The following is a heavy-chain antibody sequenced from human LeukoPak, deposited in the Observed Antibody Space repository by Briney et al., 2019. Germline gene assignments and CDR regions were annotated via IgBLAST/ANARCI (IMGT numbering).Heavy chain of an antibody. CDR2: ISSSSSYI. D-gene: IGHD4-17*01. CDR3: AKLVVYGDYLDY. J-gene: IGHJ4*02. V-gene: IGHV3-21*01. Sequence: PGGSLRLSCAASGFTFSSYSMNWVRQAPGKGLEWVSSISSSSSYIYYADSVKGRFTISRANAKNSLYLQMNSLRAEDTAVYYCAKLVVYGDYLDYWGQGTLVTVSS. CDR1: GFTFSSYS.